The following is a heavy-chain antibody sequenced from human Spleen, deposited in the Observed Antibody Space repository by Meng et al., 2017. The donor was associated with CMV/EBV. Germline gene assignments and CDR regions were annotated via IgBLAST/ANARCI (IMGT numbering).Heavy chain of an antibody. CDR3: ARSPYDWNPGGGHCFDS. D-gene: IGHD1-20*01. V-gene: IGHV1-46*01. CDR2: LNPSGGSS. J-gene: IGHJ5*01. Sequence: ASVKVSCKAFGYSFTSYYIHWVRQAPGQALEWVGMLNPSGGSSRYAQKFQGRVTMTRDTSTSTVYMELSGLRSADTAMFYCARSPYDWNPGGGHCFDSWGQGTLVTVSS. CDR1: GYSFTSYY.